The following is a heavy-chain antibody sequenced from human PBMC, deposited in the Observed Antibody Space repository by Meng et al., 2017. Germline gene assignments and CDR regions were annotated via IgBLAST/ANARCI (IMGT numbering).Heavy chain of an antibody. CDR3: ARGDYYDSSGYYSFWYFQH. CDR2: INPNSGGT. J-gene: IGHJ1*01. CDR1: GYTFTGYY. Sequence: VQRGRSGAEGKSPGASVKVSCKASGYTFTGYYMHWVRQAPGQGLEWMGRINPNSGGTNYAQKFQGRVTMTRDTSISTAYMELSRLRSDDTAVYYCARGDYYDSSGYYSFWYFQHWGQGTLVTVSS. V-gene: IGHV1-2*06. D-gene: IGHD3-22*01.